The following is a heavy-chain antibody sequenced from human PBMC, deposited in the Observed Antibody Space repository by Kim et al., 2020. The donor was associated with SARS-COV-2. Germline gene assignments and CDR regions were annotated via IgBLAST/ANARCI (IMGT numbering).Heavy chain of an antibody. J-gene: IGHJ4*02. Sequence: SVKVSCKASGGTFSSYAISWVRQAPGQGLEWMGGIIPVFGTANYAQKFQGRVTITADESTSTAYMEMSSLRSEDTAVYYCASQGTYDSCGYYKDYWGQGTLVTVSS. V-gene: IGHV1-69*13. CDR3: ASQGTYDSCGYYKDY. CDR2: IIPVFGTA. CDR1: GGTFSSYA. D-gene: IGHD3-22*01.